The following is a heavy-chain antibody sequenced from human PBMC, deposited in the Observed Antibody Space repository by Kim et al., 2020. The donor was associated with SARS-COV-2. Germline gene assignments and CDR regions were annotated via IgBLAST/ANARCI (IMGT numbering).Heavy chain of an antibody. CDR3: ARRGYTAILYYFDY. J-gene: IGHJ4*02. Sequence: GGSLRLSCAASGFTFSSYAMHWVRQAPGKGLEWVAFISYDGGNKYYADSVKGRFTISRDNSKNTLYLQMNSGRAEDTAVYYCARRGYTAILYYFDYWGQGTLVTVSS. D-gene: IGHD5-18*01. CDR2: ISYDGGNK. CDR1: GFTFSSYA. V-gene: IGHV3-30*04.